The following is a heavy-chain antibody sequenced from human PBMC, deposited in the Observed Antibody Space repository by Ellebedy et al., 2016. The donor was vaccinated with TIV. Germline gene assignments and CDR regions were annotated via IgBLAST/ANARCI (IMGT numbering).Heavy chain of an antibody. CDR2: IYYSGST. CDR3: ARGPREYSSSSLYYYYYGMDV. J-gene: IGHJ6*02. V-gene: IGHV4-59*01. Sequence: MPSETLSLTCTVPGGSISSYYWSWIPQPPGKGLEWIGYIYYSGSTNYNPSLKSRVTISVDTSKNQFSLKLSSVTAADTAVYYCARGPREYSSSSLYYYYYGMDVWGQGTTVTVSS. CDR1: GGSISSYY. D-gene: IGHD6-6*01.